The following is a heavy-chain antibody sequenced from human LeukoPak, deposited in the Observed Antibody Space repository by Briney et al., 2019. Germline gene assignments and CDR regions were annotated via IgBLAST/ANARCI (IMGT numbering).Heavy chain of an antibody. CDR1: GYTFTGYY. V-gene: IGHV1-2*02. J-gene: IGHJ3*02. CDR3: ARGQLVFLSPAMFAFDI. CDR2: INPNRCGT. Sequence: GASVKVSCKASGYTFTGYYMHWVRQAPGQGLEWMGWINPNRCGTNYAQKFQGMVTMNRDTSISTAYTELGRLRSDDTAVYYCARGQLVFLSPAMFAFDIWAQGTMVTVSS. D-gene: IGHD6-13*01.